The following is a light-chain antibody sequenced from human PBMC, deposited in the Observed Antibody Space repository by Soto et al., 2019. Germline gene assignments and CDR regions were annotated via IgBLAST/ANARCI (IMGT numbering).Light chain of an antibody. CDR2: GNH. V-gene: IGLV1-40*01. CDR3: QSYDSTLSARYV. Sequence: QSVLTQPPSVSGAPGQRVTISCTGSSSNIGAGHDVHWYQQLPGTAPKLLIFGNHNRPSGVPDRFSGSKSGTSVSLAITGLQAEDEADYYCQSYDSTLSARYVFGTGTKLTVL. J-gene: IGLJ1*01. CDR1: SSNIGAGHD.